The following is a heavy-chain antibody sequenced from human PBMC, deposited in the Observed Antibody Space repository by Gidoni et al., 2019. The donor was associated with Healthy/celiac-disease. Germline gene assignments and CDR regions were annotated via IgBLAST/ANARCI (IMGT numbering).Heavy chain of an antibody. CDR2: ISGSGGST. V-gene: IGHV3-23*01. CDR1: GFTFSSYA. D-gene: IGHD3-9*01. Sequence: VQPGGSLRLSCAASGFTFSSYAMSWVRQAPGKGLEWVSAISGSGGSTYYADSVKGRFTISRDNSKNTLYLQMNSLRAEDTAVYYCAKAYYDILTGYPSNYYYSYGMDVWGQGTTVTVSS. CDR3: AKAYYDILTGYPSNYYYSYGMDV. J-gene: IGHJ6*02.